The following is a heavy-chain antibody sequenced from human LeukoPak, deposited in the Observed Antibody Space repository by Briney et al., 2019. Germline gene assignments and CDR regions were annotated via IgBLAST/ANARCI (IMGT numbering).Heavy chain of an antibody. V-gene: IGHV3-30*18. CDR2: ISSDGKNK. J-gene: IGHJ4*02. CDR1: GFTFSTYA. CDR3: AKMPSRVPAAKVPYYFDY. Sequence: GGSLRLSCAASGFTFSTYAMHWVRQAPGKGLEWVAVISSDGKNKYYSDSVKGRFTISRDNSKNTLYLQMNSLRAEDTAVYYCAKMPSRVPAAKVPYYFDYWGQGTLVTVSS. D-gene: IGHD2-2*01.